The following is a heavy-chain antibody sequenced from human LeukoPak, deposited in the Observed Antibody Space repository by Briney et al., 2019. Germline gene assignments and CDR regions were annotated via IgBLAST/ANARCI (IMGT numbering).Heavy chain of an antibody. Sequence: GGSLRLSCAASGFTFSSYSMNWVRQAPGKGLEWVSSISSSSSYIYYADSVKGRFTISRDNAKNSLYLQMNSLRAEDTAVYYCARGAETGSSRFDYWGQGTLVTVSS. CDR2: ISSSSSYI. V-gene: IGHV3-21*01. D-gene: IGHD3-10*01. CDR3: ARGAETGSSRFDY. CDR1: GFTFSSYS. J-gene: IGHJ4*02.